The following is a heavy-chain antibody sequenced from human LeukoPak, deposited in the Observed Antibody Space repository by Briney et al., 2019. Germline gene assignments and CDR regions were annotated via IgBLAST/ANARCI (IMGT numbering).Heavy chain of an antibody. J-gene: IGHJ6*03. D-gene: IGHD3-10*01. CDR2: ISYDGNNS. V-gene: IGHV3-30*01. CDR3: ARGGIPTGPYYYFYYMDV. Sequence: GSSLRLSCAASGFTFSRHVMQWVRQAPGKGLEWVAVISYDGNNSFYADSVKGRFTISRDNSKNTLYLQMNSLSGDDAAVYSCARGGIPTGPYYYFYYMDVWGKGTAVTVSS. CDR1: GFTFSRHV.